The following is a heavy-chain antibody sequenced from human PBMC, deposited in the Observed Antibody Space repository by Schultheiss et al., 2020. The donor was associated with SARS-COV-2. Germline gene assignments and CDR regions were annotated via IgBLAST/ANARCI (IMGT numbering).Heavy chain of an antibody. CDR1: GYTFAAYY. Sequence: ASVKVSCKASGYTFAAYYIHWVRQAPGQGLEWMGRIDPNSGDTNYAQNFQGRVTMTRETSISTAYIELSRLRSDDTAFYYCARDSVAGGLSYWGQGTLVTVSS. J-gene: IGHJ4*02. CDR3: ARDSVAGGLSY. D-gene: IGHD3-16*01. CDR2: IDPNSGDT. V-gene: IGHV1-2*06.